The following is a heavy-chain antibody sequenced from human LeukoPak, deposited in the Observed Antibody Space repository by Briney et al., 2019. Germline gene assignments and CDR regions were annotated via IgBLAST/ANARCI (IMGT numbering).Heavy chain of an antibody. Sequence: ASVKVSCKAAGYIFSSYGISWVRQAPGQGLEWMGWISAYNGNTNYAQKLQGRVTMTTDTSTSTAYMELRSLRSDDTAVYYCARAPPVAAAGTVWYFDLWGRGTLVTVSS. V-gene: IGHV1-18*01. CDR3: ARAPPVAAAGTVWYFDL. CDR2: ISAYNGNT. J-gene: IGHJ2*01. D-gene: IGHD6-13*01. CDR1: GYIFSSYG.